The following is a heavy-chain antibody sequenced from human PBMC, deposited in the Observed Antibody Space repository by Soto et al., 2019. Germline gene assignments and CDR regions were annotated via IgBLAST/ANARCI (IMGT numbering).Heavy chain of an antibody. J-gene: IGHJ6*02. Sequence: QVQLVQSGAEVKKPGSSVKVSCKASGGTFSSYAISWVRQAPGQGLEWMGGIIPIFGTANYAQKFQGRVTITADKSTSTAYMELSSLRSEDTAVYYCARVPETSSGTLYYYYYGMDVWGQGTTVTVSS. CDR1: GGTFSSYA. CDR2: IIPIFGTA. D-gene: IGHD6-25*01. V-gene: IGHV1-69*06. CDR3: ARVPETSSGTLYYYYYGMDV.